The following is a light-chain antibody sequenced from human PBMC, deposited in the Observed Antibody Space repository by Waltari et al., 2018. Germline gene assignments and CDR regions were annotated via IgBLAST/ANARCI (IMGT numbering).Light chain of an antibody. CDR3: SSYTSSSTV. Sequence: QSALTQPASVSGSPGQSITISCPGTRRDVRGYTYVSWYQQHPGKAPKLMIYDVSNRPSGVSNRFSGSKSGNTASLTISGLQAEDEADYYCSSYTSSSTVFGGGTKLTVL. J-gene: IGLJ2*01. V-gene: IGLV2-14*03. CDR2: DVS. CDR1: RRDVRGYTY.